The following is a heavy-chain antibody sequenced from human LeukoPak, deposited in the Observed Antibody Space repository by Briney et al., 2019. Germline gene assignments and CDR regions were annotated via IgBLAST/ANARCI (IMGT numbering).Heavy chain of an antibody. D-gene: IGHD4-17*01. CDR1: GFTFTVYN. CDR3: ARDYGSHGEYFDY. CDR2: ISSSGNTI. V-gene: IGHV3-48*02. J-gene: IGHJ4*02. Sequence: GGSLRLSCAASGFTFTVYNMNWVRQAPGKGLEWIPYISSSGNTIYYADSVKGRFTISRDNAKNSLSLQMSSLRDEDAAVYYCARDYGSHGEYFDYWGQRTLVTVSS.